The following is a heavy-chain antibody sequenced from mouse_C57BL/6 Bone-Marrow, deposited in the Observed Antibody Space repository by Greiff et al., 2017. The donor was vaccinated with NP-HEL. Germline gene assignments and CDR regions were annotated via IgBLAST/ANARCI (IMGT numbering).Heavy chain of an antibody. CDR3: ARRPGSSPWYFDY. D-gene: IGHD1-1*01. Sequence: VQLQQSGPELVKPGASVKISCKASGYTFTDYYINWVKQRPGQGLEWIGWIFPGSGSTYYNEKFKGKATLTVDKSSSTAYMLLSSLTSEDSAVYFCARRPGSSPWYFDYWGQGTTLTVSS. V-gene: IGHV1-75*01. CDR2: IFPGSGST. CDR1: GYTFTDYY. J-gene: IGHJ2*01.